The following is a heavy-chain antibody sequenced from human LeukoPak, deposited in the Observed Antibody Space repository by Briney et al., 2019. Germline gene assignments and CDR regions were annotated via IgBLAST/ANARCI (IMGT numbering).Heavy chain of an antibody. CDR3: ARRDTGSQGAFDY. CDR2: IYPEDSDA. D-gene: IGHD1-26*01. V-gene: IGHV5-51*01. Sequence: GESLKISCKASGYSFTNYWIGWVRQMPGKGLEWMGIIYPEDSDARYSPPFQGQVTISADKSISTAFLQWSNLKASDNGMYYCARRDTGSQGAFDYWGQGTLVTVSS. CDR1: GYSFTNYW. J-gene: IGHJ4*02.